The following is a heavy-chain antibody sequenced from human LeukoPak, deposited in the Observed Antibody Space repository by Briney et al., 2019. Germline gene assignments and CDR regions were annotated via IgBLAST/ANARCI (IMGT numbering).Heavy chain of an antibody. Sequence: SETLSLTCTVSGGSIRSQYWSWIRQPAGRGLEWLGRIYASGSTNYSPSLKSRVTMSLDTSKNQFSLKLFSVTAADTAVYFCARDVSSRPFLDSWGQGTQVTVSS. J-gene: IGHJ4*02. V-gene: IGHV4-4*07. CDR2: IYASGST. D-gene: IGHD6-13*01. CDR3: ARDVSSRPFLDS. CDR1: GGSIRSQY.